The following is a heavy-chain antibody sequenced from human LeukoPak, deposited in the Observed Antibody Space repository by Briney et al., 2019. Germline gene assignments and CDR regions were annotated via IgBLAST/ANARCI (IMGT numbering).Heavy chain of an antibody. CDR1: DGSISTYY. V-gene: IGHV4-34*01. J-gene: IGHJ4*02. D-gene: IGHD6-19*01. Sequence: PSETLSLTCTVSDGSISTYYWSWIRQPPGKGLEWIGEINHSGSTNYNPSLKSRVTISVDTSKNQFSLKLSSVTAADTAVYYCARVGSGWYRGYWGQGTLVTVSS. CDR2: INHSGST. CDR3: ARVGSGWYRGY.